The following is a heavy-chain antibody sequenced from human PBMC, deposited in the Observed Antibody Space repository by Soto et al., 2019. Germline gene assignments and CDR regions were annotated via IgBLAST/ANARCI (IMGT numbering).Heavy chain of an antibody. V-gene: IGHV3-30*03. D-gene: IGHD1-7*01. CDR3: ARGTGNNCNYVWFDP. CDR2: ISSDGSDK. Sequence: PVGSLRLSCAASGFTFSTYGMHWVRQAPGKGLEWVAGISSDGSDKDYADSVRGRFTISRDNSKNTLYLQMSSLRVEDTTVYYCARGTGNNCNYVWFDPWGQGTLVTVSS. CDR1: GFTFSTYG. J-gene: IGHJ5*02.